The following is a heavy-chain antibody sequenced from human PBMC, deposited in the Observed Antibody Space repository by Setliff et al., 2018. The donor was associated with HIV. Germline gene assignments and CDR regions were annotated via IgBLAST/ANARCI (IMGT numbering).Heavy chain of an antibody. Sequence: ASVKVSCKASGYTFSSYDINWVRQATGQGLEWMGWMNPNSGNTGYAQRFQGRVTITRNTSISTAYMELSSLRSDDTAVYYCARVGMGTVTTHGYWYFDLWGRGTLVTVS. CDR1: GYTFSSYD. CDR3: ARVGMGTVTTHGYWYFDL. D-gene: IGHD4-17*01. J-gene: IGHJ2*01. V-gene: IGHV1-8*03. CDR2: MNPNSGNT.